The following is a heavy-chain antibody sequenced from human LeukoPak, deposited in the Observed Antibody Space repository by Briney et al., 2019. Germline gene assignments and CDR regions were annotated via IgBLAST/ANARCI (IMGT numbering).Heavy chain of an antibody. V-gene: IGHV4-4*07. J-gene: IGHJ4*02. Sequence: PSETLSLTCTVSGGSISSYYWSWIRQPAGKGLEWIGRIYTSGSTNYNPSLKSRVTMSVDTSKNQFSLKLSSVTAADTAVYYCARDSDCTNGVCYESPGHYRGQGTLVTVSS. D-gene: IGHD2-8*01. CDR2: IYTSGST. CDR3: ARDSDCTNGVCYESPGHY. CDR1: GGSISSYY.